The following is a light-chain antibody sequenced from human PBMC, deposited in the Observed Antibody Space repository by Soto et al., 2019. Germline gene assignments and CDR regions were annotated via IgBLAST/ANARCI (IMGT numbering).Light chain of an antibody. J-gene: IGKJ1*01. CDR1: QTITTY. Sequence: DIQMTQSPSSLSASVGDRVTITCRASQTITTYLNWYQQKPGKAPQLLIFGASTLQSGVPSRFTGSGSGADFTLTIRSLQPEDFATYHCQQSHSTPWTFGQGTKVEIK. CDR3: QQSHSTPWT. CDR2: GAS. V-gene: IGKV1-39*01.